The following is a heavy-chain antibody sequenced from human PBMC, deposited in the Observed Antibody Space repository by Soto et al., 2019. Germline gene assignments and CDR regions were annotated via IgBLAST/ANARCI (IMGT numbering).Heavy chain of an antibody. CDR1: GYTFTSYG. V-gene: IGHV1-18*01. CDR3: ARDPSIVVVPAAMFVDV. J-gene: IGHJ6*04. CDR2: ISAYNGNT. Sequence: ASVKVSCKASGYTFTSYGISWVRQAPGQGLEWMGWISAYNGNTNYAQKLQGRVTMTTDTSTSTAYMELRSLRSDDTAVYYCARDPSIVVVPAAMFVDVWGKGTKVTVSS. D-gene: IGHD2-2*01.